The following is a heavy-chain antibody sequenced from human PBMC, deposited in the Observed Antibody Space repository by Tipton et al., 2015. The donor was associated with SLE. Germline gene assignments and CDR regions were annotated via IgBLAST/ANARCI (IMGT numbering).Heavy chain of an antibody. CDR1: GFTFSSYS. D-gene: IGHD5-12*01. CDR2: ISSSSSTI. J-gene: IGHJ3*02. CDR3: ARPWDSGYDFNDAFDI. Sequence: GSLRLSCAASGFTFSSYSMNWVRQAPGKGLEWVSYISSSSSTIYYADSVKGRFTISRDNAKNSLYLQMNSLRAEDTAVYYCARPWDSGYDFNDAFDIWGQGTMVTVSS. V-gene: IGHV3-48*01.